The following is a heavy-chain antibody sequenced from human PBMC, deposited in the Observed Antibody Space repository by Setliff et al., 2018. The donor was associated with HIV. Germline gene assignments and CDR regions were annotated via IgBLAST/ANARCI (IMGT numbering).Heavy chain of an antibody. J-gene: IGHJ4*02. CDR2: VYSSGST. V-gene: IGHV4-4*08. D-gene: IGHD6-13*01. CDR1: GGSIHNHY. CDR3: ASASIAAAGTGVRSRHFDF. Sequence: SETLSLTCTVSGGSIHNHYCSWIRQPPGKGLEWIGFVYSSGSTSNSPSLRSRVTISVDTSKHQCSLKLSSVTAADTAVYYCASASIAAAGTGVRSRHFDFWGQGTLVTVSS.